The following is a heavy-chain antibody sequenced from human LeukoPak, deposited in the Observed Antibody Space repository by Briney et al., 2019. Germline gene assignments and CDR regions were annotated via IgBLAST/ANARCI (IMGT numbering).Heavy chain of an antibody. Sequence: GGSLRLSCAVSGFTFSNAWMSWVRQAPGKGLEWVGRIKSKTDGGTTDYAAPVKGRFTISRDDSKNTLYLQVNSLKTEDTALYYCSTRYYYDSTTPLAYWGQGTLVTVSS. J-gene: IGHJ1*01. CDR3: STRYYYDSTTPLAY. CDR1: GFTFSNAW. CDR2: IKSKTDGGTT. V-gene: IGHV3-15*01. D-gene: IGHD3-22*01.